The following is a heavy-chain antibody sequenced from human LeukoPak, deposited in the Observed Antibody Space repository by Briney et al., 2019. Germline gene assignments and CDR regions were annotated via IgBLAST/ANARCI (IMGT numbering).Heavy chain of an antibody. Sequence: GESLKISCKGSGYSFTSYWIGWVRQMPGEGLEWMGITYPGDSDTRYSPSFQGQVTISADQSISTAYLQWSSLEASDAAIYYCARRPSSQWNIDYWGQGTLVTVSS. D-gene: IGHD6-19*01. CDR2: TYPGDSDT. CDR3: ARRPSSQWNIDY. CDR1: GYSFTSYW. V-gene: IGHV5-51*01. J-gene: IGHJ4*02.